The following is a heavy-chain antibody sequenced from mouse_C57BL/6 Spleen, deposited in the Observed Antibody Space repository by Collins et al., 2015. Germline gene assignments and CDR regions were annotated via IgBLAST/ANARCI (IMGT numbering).Heavy chain of an antibody. D-gene: IGHD1-1*01. V-gene: IGHV1-9*01. Sequence: QVQLQQSGAELMKPGASVKISCKATGYTFSSYWIEWVKQRPGHGLEWIGEILPGSGSTNYNEKFKGKATFTADTSSNTAYMQLSSLTSEDSAVYYCARGWSYGSSYSYYAMDYWGQGTSVTVSS. CDR3: ARGWSYGSSYSYYAMDY. CDR1: GYTFSSYW. J-gene: IGHJ4*01. CDR2: ILPGSGST.